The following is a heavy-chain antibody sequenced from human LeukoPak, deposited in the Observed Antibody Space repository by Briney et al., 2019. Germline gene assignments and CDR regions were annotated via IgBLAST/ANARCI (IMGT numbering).Heavy chain of an antibody. CDR1: GYTCTSYG. CDR2: IIPIFGTA. CDR3: ARVGIAAASTNYYYYYMDV. V-gene: IGHV1-69*13. D-gene: IGHD6-13*01. Sequence: SVKLSCNASGYTCTSYGISWVRQARGHGLEWMGGIIPIFGTANYAQKFQGRVTITADESTSTAYMELSSLRSEDTAVYYCARVGIAAASTNYYYYYMDVWGKGTTVTIPS. J-gene: IGHJ6*03.